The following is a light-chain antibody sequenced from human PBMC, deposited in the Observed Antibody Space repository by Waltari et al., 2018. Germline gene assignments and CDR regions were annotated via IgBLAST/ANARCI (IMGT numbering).Light chain of an antibody. J-gene: IGLJ2*01. Sequence: QSVLTQPPSASGTPGQRVTISCSGSSSNIGSNPVNWYQQLPGTAPKLLIYTNNQRPSGVADRFAGAKSGTSASLAISGLQSEDEADYYCATWDDHLKVVFGGGTKLTVL. CDR2: TNN. CDR3: ATWDDHLKVV. CDR1: SSNIGSNP. V-gene: IGLV1-44*01.